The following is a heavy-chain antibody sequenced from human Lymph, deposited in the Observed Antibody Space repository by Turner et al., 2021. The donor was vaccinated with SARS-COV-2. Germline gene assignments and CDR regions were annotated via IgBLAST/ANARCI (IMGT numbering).Heavy chain of an antibody. V-gene: IGHV3-21*01. J-gene: IGHJ4*02. CDR3: ARGPPDFPYYFDY. CDR2: ITFTSSYR. D-gene: IGHD2-21*02. CDR1: GFTFSSYS. Sequence: EVQLVESGGGLVTPGWSLRLSCAASGFTFSSYSMNWVRQAPGKGMEWVSSITFTSSYRYYADSVKGRFTISRDNAKNSLYLQMNSLRAEDTAVYYCARGPPDFPYYFDYWGQGTLVTVSS.